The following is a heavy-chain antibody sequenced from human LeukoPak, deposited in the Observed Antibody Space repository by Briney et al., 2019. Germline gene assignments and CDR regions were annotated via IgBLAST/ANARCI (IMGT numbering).Heavy chain of an antibody. CDR3: ARSGRDVGFAFDI. CDR2: IHTSGIT. D-gene: IGHD5-12*01. Sequence: SETLSLTCTVSGGSITSYYWSCIRQPAGKGLEWIGRIHTSGITNYNPSLKSRVTMSVDTSKNQFSLKLSSVTAADTAVYYCARSGRDVGFAFDIWGQGTLVTISS. CDR1: GGSITSYY. V-gene: IGHV4-4*07. J-gene: IGHJ3*02.